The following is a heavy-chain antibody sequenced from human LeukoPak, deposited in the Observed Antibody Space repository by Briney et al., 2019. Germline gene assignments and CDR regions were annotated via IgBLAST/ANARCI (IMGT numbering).Heavy chain of an antibody. J-gene: IGHJ4*02. CDR2: IKQDGSEK. CDR3: ARGFASGDYGAD. V-gene: IGHV3-7*01. CDR1: GFTYSLFW. D-gene: IGHD4-17*01. Sequence: GGSLRLSCAASGFTYSLFWMSWVRQAPGKGLEWVANIKQDGSEKYYVDSVKGRFTISRDNAERSLYLQMNGLRAEDTAVYYCARGFASGDYGADWGQGTLVTVSS.